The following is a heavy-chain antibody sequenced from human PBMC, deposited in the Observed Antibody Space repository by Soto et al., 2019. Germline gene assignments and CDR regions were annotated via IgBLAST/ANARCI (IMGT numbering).Heavy chain of an antibody. Sequence: GGSLRLSCAASGFTFSDYAMNWVRQAPGKGLEWVSTINKSSTRTYYADSVKGRFTISRDNSKNILFLQMNSLRVEDTAIYYCAGRGDYIYDSWGQGTLVTVSS. CDR1: GFTFSDYA. D-gene: IGHD4-17*01. J-gene: IGHJ4*02. CDR2: INKSSTRT. V-gene: IGHV3-23*05. CDR3: AGRGDYIYDS.